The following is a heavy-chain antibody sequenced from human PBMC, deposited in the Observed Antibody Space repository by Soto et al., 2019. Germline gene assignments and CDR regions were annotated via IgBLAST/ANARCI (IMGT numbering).Heavy chain of an antibody. CDR2: IDPSDSQT. CDR1: GYSFAGYW. Sequence: PGEALKISCKGSGYSFAGYWITWEHQKPGKGLEWMGRIDPSDSQTYYSPSFRGHVTISVTKSITTVFLQWSSLRASDTAMYYCARQIYDSDTGPNFQYYFDSWVQRXPITVCS. V-gene: IGHV5-10-1*01. CDR3: ARQIYDSDTGPNFQYYFDS. J-gene: IGHJ4*02. D-gene: IGHD3-22*01.